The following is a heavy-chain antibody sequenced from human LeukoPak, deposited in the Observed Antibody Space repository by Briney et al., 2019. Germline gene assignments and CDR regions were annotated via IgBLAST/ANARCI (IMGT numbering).Heavy chain of an antibody. CDR1: GYTFTSYW. V-gene: IGHV5-51*01. D-gene: IGHD6-13*01. CDR2: IYPGDSDT. Sequence: GESLRISCEGSGYTFTSYWIAWVRQMPGKGLEWMGIIYPGDSDTRYSPSFQGQVTISADKSISTAYLQWSSLKASDTAMYYCARRVGYSSSWFDPWGQGTLVTVSS. CDR3: ARRVGYSSSWFDP. J-gene: IGHJ5*02.